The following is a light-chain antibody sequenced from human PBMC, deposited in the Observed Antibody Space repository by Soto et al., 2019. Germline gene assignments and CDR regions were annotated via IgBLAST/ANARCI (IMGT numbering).Light chain of an antibody. V-gene: IGKV1-39*01. CDR2: AAS. J-gene: IGKJ4*01. CDR1: QSISIY. CDR3: QQSLTTPLT. Sequence: DIQMTQSPSSLSASVGDRVTITCRASQSISIYLNWYQQKPGKAPKLLIYAASSLQSGVPSRFGGSGSGTDFTRTISSLQREDLATYYCQQSLTTPLTFGGGTKVEIK.